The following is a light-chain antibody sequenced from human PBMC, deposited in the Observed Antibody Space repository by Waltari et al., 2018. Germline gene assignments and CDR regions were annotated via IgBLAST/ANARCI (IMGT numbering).Light chain of an antibody. CDR1: QGVLHSSKNKNY. V-gene: IGKV4-1*01. CDR3: QQYYSTPLT. CDR2: WAS. J-gene: IGKJ4*01. Sequence: DIVMTQSSDSLAVSLGERATINSKSSQGVLHSSKNKNYLAWYQQKPGQPPKLLIYWASTRESGVPDRFSGSGSGTDFTLTISSLQAEDVAVYYCQQYYSTPLTFGGGTKVEIK.